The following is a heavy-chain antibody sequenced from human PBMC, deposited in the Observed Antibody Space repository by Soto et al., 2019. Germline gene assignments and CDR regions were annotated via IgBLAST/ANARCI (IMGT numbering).Heavy chain of an antibody. V-gene: IGHV4-30-2*01. CDR3: TRGVLA. CDR2: ISPSGSP. CDR1: GGSVNSGGYS. J-gene: IGHJ5*02. D-gene: IGHD2-8*01. Sequence: QVQLQESGSRLVRPSQTVSLTYSVSGGSVNSGGYSWSWIRQPPGKGLEWIAFISPSGSPAYNPSLKSRVTISVDRSKNQISLELSSVTAADTAVYYCTRGVLAWGPGTRVTVSS.